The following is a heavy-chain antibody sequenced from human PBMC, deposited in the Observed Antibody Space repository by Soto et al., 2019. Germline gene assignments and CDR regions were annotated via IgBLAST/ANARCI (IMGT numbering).Heavy chain of an antibody. CDR3: AKDHLTTTVTTVGY. J-gene: IGHJ4*02. V-gene: IGHV3-30*18. D-gene: IGHD4-17*01. Sequence: QVQLVESGGGVAQPGRSLRLSCAASGFTFSNYGMHWVRQAPGKGLEWVAVISYHGSDKYYADSVKGRFTISRDNSKNPLYLQMDSLRAEDTAVYYCAKDHLTTTVTTVGYWGQGTLVTVSS. CDR2: ISYHGSDK. CDR1: GFTFSNYG.